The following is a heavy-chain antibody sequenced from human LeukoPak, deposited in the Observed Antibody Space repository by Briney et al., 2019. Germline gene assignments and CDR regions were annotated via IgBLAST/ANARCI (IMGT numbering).Heavy chain of an antibody. J-gene: IGHJ4*02. D-gene: IGHD6-19*01. V-gene: IGHV4-39*01. CDR1: GGSISSSSYY. CDR2: IYYSGST. CDR3: ATSGWYLLPGVF. Sequence: SETLSLTCTVSGGSISSSSYYWGWIRQPPGKGLEWIGSIYYSGSTYYNPSLESRVTISVDTSKNQFSLKLSSVTAADTAVYYCATSGWYLLPGVFWGQGTLVTVSS.